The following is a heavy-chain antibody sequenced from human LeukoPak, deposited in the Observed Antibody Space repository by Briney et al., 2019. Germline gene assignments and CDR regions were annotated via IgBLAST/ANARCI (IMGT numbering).Heavy chain of an antibody. CDR1: GFTFSSYA. CDR2: ISGRGDST. CDR3: AKSLESMTFGY. Sequence: GGSLRLSCAASGFTFSSYAMSWVRQAPGKGLEWVSVISGRGDSTYYADSVKGRFTISRDNSKNTLYLQLNSLRAEDTAVYYCAKSLESMTFGYWGQGTLVTVSS. J-gene: IGHJ4*02. D-gene: IGHD2-21*02. V-gene: IGHV3-23*01.